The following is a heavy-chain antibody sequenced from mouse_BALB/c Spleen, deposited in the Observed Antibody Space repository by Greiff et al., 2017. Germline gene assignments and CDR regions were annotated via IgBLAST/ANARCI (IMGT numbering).Heavy chain of an antibody. J-gene: IGHJ2*01. D-gene: IGHD1-1*01. Sequence: EVQVVESGAELVRSGASVKLSCTASGFNIKDYYMHWVKQRPEQGLEWIGWIDPENGDTEYAPKFQGKATMTADTSSNTAYLQLSSLTSEDTAVYYCARGGFYGSSYLFDYWGQGTTLTVSS. CDR3: ARGGFYGSSYLFDY. CDR2: IDPENGDT. V-gene: IGHV14-4*02. CDR1: GFNIKDYY.